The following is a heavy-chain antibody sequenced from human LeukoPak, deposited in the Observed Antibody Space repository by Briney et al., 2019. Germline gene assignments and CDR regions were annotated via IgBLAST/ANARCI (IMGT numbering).Heavy chain of an antibody. CDR1: GFTFSSYA. V-gene: IGHV3-23*01. CDR2: ISGSGGST. D-gene: IGHD6-13*01. CDR3: TTGTNSATLR. Sequence: GGSLRLSCAASGFTFSSYAMSWVRQAQGKGLEWVSAISGSGGSTYYADSVKGRFTISRDNSKNTLYLQMGSLRAEDMAVYYCTTGTNSATLRWGQGTLVTVSS. J-gene: IGHJ4*02.